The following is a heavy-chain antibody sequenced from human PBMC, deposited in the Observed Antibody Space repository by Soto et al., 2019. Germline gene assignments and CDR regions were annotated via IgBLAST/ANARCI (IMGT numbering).Heavy chain of an antibody. CDR1: GGSFSGYY. J-gene: IGHJ5*02. Sequence: QVQLQQWGAGLLKPSETLSLTCAVYGGSFSGYYWSWIRQPPGKGLEWIGEINHSGSTNYNPSLKSRVTISVDTSKNQFSLKLRSVTAADTAXXYCARGAHSIAAAGWFDPWGQGTLVTVSX. CDR3: ARGAHSIAAAGWFDP. CDR2: INHSGST. V-gene: IGHV4-34*01. D-gene: IGHD6-13*01.